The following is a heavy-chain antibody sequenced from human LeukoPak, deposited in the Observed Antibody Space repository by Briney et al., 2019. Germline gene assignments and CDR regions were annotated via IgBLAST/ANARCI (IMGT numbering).Heavy chain of an antibody. CDR1: RGSISSSSYY. Sequence: SETLSLTCTVSRGSISSSSYYWGWIRQPPGKGLEWIGCVYYSGSTYYNPSLKSRVTISVDTSKNQFSLKLSSVTAADTAVYYCARVFSLVAAAYQEYYFDYWGQGTLVTVSS. J-gene: IGHJ4*02. D-gene: IGHD2-15*01. CDR3: ARVFSLVAAAYQEYYFDY. CDR2: VYYSGST. V-gene: IGHV4-39*01.